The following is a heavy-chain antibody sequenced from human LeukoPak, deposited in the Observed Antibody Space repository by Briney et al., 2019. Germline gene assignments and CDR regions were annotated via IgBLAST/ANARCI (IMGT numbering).Heavy chain of an antibody. D-gene: IGHD3-3*01. Sequence: PGRSLRLSCAASGFTFSSYGMHWVRQAPGKGLEWVAVIWYDGSNKYYADSVKGRFTISRDNSKNTLYLQMNSLRAEDTAVYYCARGGLWKGLGWFDPWGQGTLVTVSS. CDR1: GFTFSSYG. J-gene: IGHJ5*02. CDR2: IWYDGSNK. CDR3: ARGGLWKGLGWFDP. V-gene: IGHV3-33*08.